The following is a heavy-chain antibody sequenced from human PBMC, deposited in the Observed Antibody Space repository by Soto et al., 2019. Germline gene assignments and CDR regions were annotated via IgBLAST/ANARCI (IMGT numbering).Heavy chain of an antibody. CDR1: GFTFSSYG. V-gene: IGHV3-33*01. CDR3: VRDRYDYVWGSYRYGMDV. CDR2: IGNVGMNK. D-gene: IGHD3-16*02. Sequence: GGSLRLSCAASGFTFSSYGMHWVRQAPGKGLEGVPVIGNVGMNKNYADSVKGRFTISRDNSKNTLYLQMNSLRAEDAAVYYCVRDRYDYVWGSYRYGMDVWGQGTTVTVSS. J-gene: IGHJ6*02.